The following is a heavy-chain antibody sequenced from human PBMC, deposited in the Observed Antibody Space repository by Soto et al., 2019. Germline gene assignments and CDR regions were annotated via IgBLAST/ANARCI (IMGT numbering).Heavy chain of an antibody. V-gene: IGHV4-31*03. Sequence: SETLYLTCTVSGGSISSGGYYWSWIRQHPGKGLEWIGYVYYSGSTNHNPSLKNRVTLSVDTSKNQFSLKLRAVTAADTAVYYCARVVPGDYVRFFDQWGQGTLVTVSS. D-gene: IGHD4-17*01. CDR3: ARVVPGDYVRFFDQ. J-gene: IGHJ4*02. CDR1: GGSISSGGYY. CDR2: VYYSGST.